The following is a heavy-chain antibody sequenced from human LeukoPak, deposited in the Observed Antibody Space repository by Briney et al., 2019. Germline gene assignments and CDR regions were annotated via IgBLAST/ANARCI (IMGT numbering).Heavy chain of an antibody. Sequence: SETLSLTCTVSGYSISSGYYWGWIRQPPGKGLEWIGSIYHSGSTYYNPSLKSRVTISVDKSKNQFSLKLSSVTAADTAVYYCASLAAAAGRDYWGQGTLVTVSS. J-gene: IGHJ4*02. V-gene: IGHV4-38-2*02. CDR1: GYSISSGYY. D-gene: IGHD6-13*01. CDR2: IYHSGST. CDR3: ASLAAAAGRDY.